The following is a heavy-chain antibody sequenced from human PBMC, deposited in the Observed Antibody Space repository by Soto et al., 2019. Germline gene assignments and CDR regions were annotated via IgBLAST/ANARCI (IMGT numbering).Heavy chain of an antibody. D-gene: IGHD6-6*01. CDR3: TKSSGGSSSVGMDY. CDR1: GFIFKNYA. J-gene: IGHJ4*02. Sequence: HPGGSLRLSCAGSGFIFKNYALNWVRQAPGKGLEWVASITRDGYNKYYADSVKGRFTISRDNSRGTLSLQMTALTIGDSSVYYCTKSSGGSSSVGMDYWGQGTRVTVSS. CDR2: ITRDGYNK. V-gene: IGHV3-30*04.